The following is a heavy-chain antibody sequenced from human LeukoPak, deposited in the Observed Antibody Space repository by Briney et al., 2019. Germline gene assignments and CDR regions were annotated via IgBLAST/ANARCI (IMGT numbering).Heavy chain of an antibody. CDR2: IYHSGSS. Sequence: SETLSLTCTVSGGSMSSYYWNWIRQPPGKGLEWIGNIYHSGSSNYNPSLKSRVTISEDTSKNQFSLRLNSVTAADTAVYYCARDYGGYSRYFELWGRGTLVTVSS. CDR1: GGSMSSYY. V-gene: IGHV4-59*01. CDR3: ARDYGGYSRYFEL. J-gene: IGHJ2*01. D-gene: IGHD4-23*01.